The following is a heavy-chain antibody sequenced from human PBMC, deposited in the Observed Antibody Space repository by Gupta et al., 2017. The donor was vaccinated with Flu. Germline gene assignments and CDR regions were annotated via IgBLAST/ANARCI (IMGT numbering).Heavy chain of an antibody. J-gene: IGHJ5*02. CDR1: SSSYY. V-gene: IGHV4-39*01. Sequence: SSSYYWGWIRQPPGKGLESIGIVEYTGTTYYRPSLNSRVTISVDTSKNQFSLKLTSVTAADTAVYYCARQNNRGRFDPWGQGTLVTVSS. CDR3: ARQNNRGRFDP. CDR2: VEYTGTT.